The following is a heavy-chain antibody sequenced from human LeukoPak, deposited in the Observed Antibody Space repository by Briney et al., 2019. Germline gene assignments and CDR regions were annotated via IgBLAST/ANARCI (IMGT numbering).Heavy chain of an antibody. CDR3: ARDTGAYYDFWSGPYLIDP. D-gene: IGHD3-3*01. J-gene: IGHJ5*02. CDR2: ISPYNGNT. V-gene: IGHV1-18*01. CDR1: GYTFTIYG. Sequence: GASVKVSCKASGYTFTIYGISWVRQAPGQGLEWMGWISPYNGNTNYAQKLQGRVTITTDTSTSTAYMELRSLRSDDTAVYYCARDTGAYYDFWSGPYLIDPWGQGTLVTVSS.